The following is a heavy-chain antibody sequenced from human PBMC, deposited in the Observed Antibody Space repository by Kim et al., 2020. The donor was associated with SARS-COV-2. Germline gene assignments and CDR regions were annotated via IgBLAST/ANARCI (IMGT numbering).Heavy chain of an antibody. CDR3: AKDHQWSFDY. CDR1: GFTFSASV. J-gene: IGHJ4*02. CDR2: ITGSGGST. V-gene: IGHV3-23*01. D-gene: IGHD2-8*01. Sequence: GGSLRLSCAASGFTFSASVMRWARQAPGKGLEWVSTITGSGGSTFYADSVKGRFTISRDNSKNTLYLQMNSLRAEDTAVYYCAKDHQWSFDYWGQGSLVT.